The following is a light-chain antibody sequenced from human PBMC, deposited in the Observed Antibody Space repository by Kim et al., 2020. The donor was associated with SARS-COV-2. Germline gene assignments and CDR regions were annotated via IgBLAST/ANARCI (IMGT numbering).Light chain of an antibody. CDR3: QQRNSWPPAVT. V-gene: IGKV3-11*01. CDR2: DAS. Sequence: PGESATLSCGASQSVSTYLAWYQQRPGQAPRLLVYDASNRATGVPDRFSGSGSGTDFTLTISSLEPEDFSIYYCQQRNSWPPAVTFGGGTKVDIK. J-gene: IGKJ4*01. CDR1: QSVSTY.